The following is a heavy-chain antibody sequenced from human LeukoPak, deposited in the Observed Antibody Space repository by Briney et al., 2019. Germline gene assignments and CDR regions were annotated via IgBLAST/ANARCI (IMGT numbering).Heavy chain of an antibody. CDR3: ARHTFQPAPADT. D-gene: IGHD2-2*01. CDR1: GFTFSLYG. V-gene: IGHV3-21*05. Sequence: GGSLRLSCAASGFTFSLYGVNSVRQAPGKGLEWVSYINDESSDIHYAGSVGGRFTISREDARQTLYLQLSSLRVEDTAVYYCARHTFQPAPADTWGQKTLLTVSS. CDR2: INDESSDI. J-gene: IGHJ5*01.